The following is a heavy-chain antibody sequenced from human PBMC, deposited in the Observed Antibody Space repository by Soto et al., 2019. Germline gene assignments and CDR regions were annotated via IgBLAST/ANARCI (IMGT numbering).Heavy chain of an antibody. CDR1: GFTFSSYG. V-gene: IGHV3-33*01. D-gene: IGHD6-6*01. Sequence: QVQLVESGGGVVQPGRSLRLSCAASGFTFSSYGMHWVRQAPGKGLEWVAVIWYDGSNKYYADSAKGRFTISRDNSKNTLYLQMNSLRAEDTAVYYCARAGSSPPSPYYYGMDVWGQGTTVTVSS. CDR3: ARAGSSPPSPYYYGMDV. CDR2: IWYDGSNK. J-gene: IGHJ6*02.